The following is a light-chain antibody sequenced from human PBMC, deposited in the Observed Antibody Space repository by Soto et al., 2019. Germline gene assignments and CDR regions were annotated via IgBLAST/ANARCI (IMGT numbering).Light chain of an antibody. CDR3: QQYNSYSFT. Sequence: EIVMTQSPDTLSVSPGDRAALSCRTSQSVSSDLAWYQQKPGQAPRLLIYGASTRATGIPARFSGSGSGTEFTLTISSLQSEDFATYYCQQYNSYSFTFGGGTKVEIK. V-gene: IGKV3D-15*01. J-gene: IGKJ4*01. CDR2: GAS. CDR1: QSVSSD.